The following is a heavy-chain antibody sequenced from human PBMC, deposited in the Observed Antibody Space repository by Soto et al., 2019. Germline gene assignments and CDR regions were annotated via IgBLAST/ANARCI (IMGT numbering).Heavy chain of an antibody. CDR1: GFTFSSYS. CDR2: IFVSSTII. D-gene: IGHD3-9*01. CDR3: ARDKDWAFDY. V-gene: IGHV3-48*04. J-gene: IGHJ4*02. Sequence: GGSLRFSCVASGFTFSSYSMVWVRQAPGKGLEWISYIFVSSTIIYYADSVKGRFTVSRDNAQNSLFLLMNNLRAEDTAVYYCARDKDWAFDYWGQGTLVTVSS.